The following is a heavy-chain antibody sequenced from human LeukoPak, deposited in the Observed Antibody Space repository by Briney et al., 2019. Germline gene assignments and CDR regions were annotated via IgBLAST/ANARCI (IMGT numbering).Heavy chain of an antibody. CDR1: GSTFSDHY. V-gene: IGHV3-72*01. J-gene: IGHJ6*02. CDR2: IKNKANSYIT. CDR3: ARFRGFYYGLDL. Sequence: GGSLRLSCAASGSTFSDHYMDWVRQAPGKGLEWVGHIKNKANSYITEYAASVKGRFTISRDDSKNSLFLRMNSLKTDDTAVYYCARFRGFYYGLDLWGQGTTVIVSS. D-gene: IGHD3-10*01.